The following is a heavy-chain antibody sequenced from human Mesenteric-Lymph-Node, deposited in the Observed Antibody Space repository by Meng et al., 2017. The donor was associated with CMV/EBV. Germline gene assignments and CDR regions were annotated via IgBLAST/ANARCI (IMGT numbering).Heavy chain of an antibody. J-gene: IGHJ5*02. V-gene: IGHV4-39*07. D-gene: IGHD1-26*01. CDR1: GDSIINTHYF. Sequence: SETLSLTCTVSGDSIINTHYFWGWARQPPGKGLEWIGRVYYNGSPQYGPSLKSRVTMSVDTSQNQFSLTLKSVTAADTAIYYCAREEKTMISHRTGLGYFRIDPWGQGTLVTVSS. CDR2: VYYNGSP. CDR3: AREEKTMISHRTGLGYFRIDP.